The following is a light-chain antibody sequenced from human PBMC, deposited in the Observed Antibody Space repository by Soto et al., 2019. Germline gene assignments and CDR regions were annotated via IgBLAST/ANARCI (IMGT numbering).Light chain of an antibody. CDR2: GAS. Sequence: EIVLTQSPGTLSLSPGERATLSCRASQSVSSSYLAWYQQKPGQAPRLLIYGASSRATGIPDRFSGSGSGTDVTLTISRLEPEDLAGYYCQQYGSSPLITFGQGTRLEIK. CDR3: QQYGSSPLIT. CDR1: QSVSSSY. J-gene: IGKJ5*01. V-gene: IGKV3-20*01.